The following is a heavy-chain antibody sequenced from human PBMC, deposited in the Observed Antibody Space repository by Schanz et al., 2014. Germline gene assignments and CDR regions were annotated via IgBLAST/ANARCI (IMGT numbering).Heavy chain of an antibody. J-gene: IGHJ4*02. V-gene: IGHV3-23*01. Sequence: EVQLLESGGGLVQPGGSLRLSCAASGFSFRKSAMSWVRQAPGKGLEWVSAITGSGSKTYYADSVKGRFTIARDNSKNTLFLQMDSLRVEDTAVYYCMAMGRNTSHYFDHWGQGTLVTVSS. CDR3: MAMGRNTSHYFDH. D-gene: IGHD1-1*01. CDR2: ITGSGSKT. CDR1: GFSFRKSA.